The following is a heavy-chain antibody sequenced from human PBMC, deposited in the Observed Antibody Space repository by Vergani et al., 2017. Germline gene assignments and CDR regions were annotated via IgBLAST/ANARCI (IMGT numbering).Heavy chain of an antibody. CDR1: GFTFSSYG. CDR3: ARGTYYYGSGXVDY. J-gene: IGHJ4*02. CDR2: IWYDGSNK. D-gene: IGHD3-10*01. Sequence: QVQLVESGGGVVQPGRSLRLSCAASGFTFSSYGMHWVRQAPGKGLEWVAVIWYDGSNKYYADSVKGRFTISRDNSKNTLYLQMNSLRAEDTAVYYCARGTYYYGSGXVDYWGQGTLVTVSS. V-gene: IGHV3-33*01.